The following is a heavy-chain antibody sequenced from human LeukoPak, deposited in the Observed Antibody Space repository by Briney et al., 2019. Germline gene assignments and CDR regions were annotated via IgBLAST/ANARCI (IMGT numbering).Heavy chain of an antibody. CDR1: GFTFSSYA. V-gene: IGHV3-23*01. D-gene: IGHD6-19*01. Sequence: GGSLRLSCAASGFTFSSYAMSWVRQAPGKGLEWVSAISGSGGSTYYADSVKGRFTISRDNSKNTLYPQMNSLRAEDTAVYYCARVGLPSGWYYYGMDVWGQGTTVTVSS. CDR3: ARVGLPSGWYYYGMDV. CDR2: ISGSGGST. J-gene: IGHJ6*02.